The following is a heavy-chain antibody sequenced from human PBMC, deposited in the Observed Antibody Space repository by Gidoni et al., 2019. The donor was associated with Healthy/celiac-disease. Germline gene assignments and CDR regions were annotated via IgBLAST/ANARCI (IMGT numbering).Heavy chain of an antibody. CDR3: ASSPPKWLRFGGYYYMDV. V-gene: IGHV4-34*01. Sequence: QVQLQQWGAGLLKPSDTLSLTCAVYGGSFSGYYWSWIRQPPGKGLEWIGEINHSGSTNYNPSLKSRVTISVDTSKNQFSLKLSSVTAADTAVYYGASSPPKWLRFGGYYYMDVWGKGTTVTVSS. CDR1: GGSFSGYY. D-gene: IGHD5-12*01. J-gene: IGHJ6*03. CDR2: INHSGST.